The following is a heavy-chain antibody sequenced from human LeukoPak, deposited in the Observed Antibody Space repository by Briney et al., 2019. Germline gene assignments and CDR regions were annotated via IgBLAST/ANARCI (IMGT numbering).Heavy chain of an antibody. CDR3: AGGSYYNYYYYMDV. Sequence: PCGPVKVSCKASGYTFTSYDINWVRQATGQGLEWMGWMNPNSGNTGYAQKFQGRVTMTRNTSISTAYMELSSLRSEDTAVYYCAGGSYYNYYYYMDVWGKGTTVTVSS. V-gene: IGHV1-8*01. CDR1: GYTFTSYD. D-gene: IGHD1-26*01. J-gene: IGHJ6*03. CDR2: MNPNSGNT.